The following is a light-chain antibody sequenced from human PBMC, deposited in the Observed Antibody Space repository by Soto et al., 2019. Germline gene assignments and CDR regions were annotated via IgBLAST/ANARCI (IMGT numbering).Light chain of an antibody. CDR3: QQRSNKPPWT. CDR1: QSVSSF. J-gene: IGKJ1*01. V-gene: IGKV3D-11*02. Sequence: DIVLTQSPATLSLSPGERATLTCRASQSVSSFLAWYQQKPGQAPRLLIYGASIRATGIPARFRGSEPGTDFTLTISSLEPEDFAVYYCQQRSNKPPWTFGQGTKVEIK. CDR2: GAS.